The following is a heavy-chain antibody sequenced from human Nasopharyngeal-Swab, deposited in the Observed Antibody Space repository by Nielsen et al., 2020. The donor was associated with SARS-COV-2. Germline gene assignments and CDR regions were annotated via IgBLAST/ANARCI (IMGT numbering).Heavy chain of an antibody. V-gene: IGHV3-74*01. D-gene: IGHD1-26*01. Sequence: ESPKISRAASGITFSSYWMHWGRQAPGKGLVWVSRINSDGSSTSYADSVKGRFTISRDTAKKTLYLQMNSLRAEDTAVYYCARISGSYDYWGQGTLVTVSS. CDR3: ARISGSYDY. CDR2: INSDGSST. CDR1: GITFSSYW. J-gene: IGHJ4*02.